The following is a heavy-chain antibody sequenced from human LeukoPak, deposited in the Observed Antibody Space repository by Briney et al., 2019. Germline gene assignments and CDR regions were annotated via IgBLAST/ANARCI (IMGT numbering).Heavy chain of an antibody. CDR2: ISWDGGST. D-gene: IGHD5-18*01. V-gene: IGHV3-43*01. CDR1: GFTFDDYS. CDR3: AKDMSSYGLDY. J-gene: IGHJ4*02. Sequence: GGSLRLSCAASGFTFDDYSMHWVRQAPGKGLEWVSLISWDGGSTYYADSVKGRFTISRDNGKNSLYLQMNSLRIEDTALYYCAKDMSSYGLDYWGQGTLVTVSS.